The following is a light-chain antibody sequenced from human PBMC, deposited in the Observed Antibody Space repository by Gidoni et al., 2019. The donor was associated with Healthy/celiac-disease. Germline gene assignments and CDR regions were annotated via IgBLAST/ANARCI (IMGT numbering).Light chain of an antibody. CDR1: KSISSY. J-gene: IGKJ2*01. V-gene: IGKV1-39*01. Sequence: DIQMTQSPSSLSASVGDRATIPCLASKSISSYLNWYQQKPGKAPKRLIYAASSLQSGVPSRFSGSGSGTDFTLTISSLQPEDVATYYCQQSYSTLGTFGQGTKLEIK. CDR2: AAS. CDR3: QQSYSTLGT.